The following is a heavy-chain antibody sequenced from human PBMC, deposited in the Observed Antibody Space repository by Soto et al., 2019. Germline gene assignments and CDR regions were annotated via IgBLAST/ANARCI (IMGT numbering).Heavy chain of an antibody. V-gene: IGHV1-18*01. J-gene: IGHJ4*02. CDR1: GYTFANFG. CDR2: ISAYNGNT. CDR3: AIILDLYSSSSGDFDY. D-gene: IGHD6-6*01. Sequence: QVQLVQSGAEVEKPGASGKVSCKASGYTFANFGISWVRQAPGQGLEWMGWISAYNGNTNYAQKLQGRVTMTTDTSTSTAYVELRSLRSDDTAVYYCAIILDLYSSSSGDFDYWGQGTLVTVSS.